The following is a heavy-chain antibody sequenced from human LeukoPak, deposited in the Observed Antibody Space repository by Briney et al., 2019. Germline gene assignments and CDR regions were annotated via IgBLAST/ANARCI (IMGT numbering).Heavy chain of an antibody. J-gene: IGHJ4*02. CDR1: GYSFTSYW. D-gene: IGHD4-17*01. V-gene: IGHV5-51*01. CDR3: ARTTQNDYGDYGDPDY. Sequence: GESLKISCKGSGYSFTSYWIGWVRQMPGKGLEWMGIIYPGDSDTGYSPSFQGQVTISADKSISTAYLQWSSLKASDTAMYYCARTTQNDYGDYGDPDYWGQGTLVTVSS. CDR2: IYPGDSDT.